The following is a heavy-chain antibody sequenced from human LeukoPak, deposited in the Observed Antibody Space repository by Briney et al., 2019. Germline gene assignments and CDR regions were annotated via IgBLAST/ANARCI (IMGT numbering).Heavy chain of an antibody. Sequence: SETLSLTCTVSGGSISSYYWSWIRQPPGKGLEWIGYIYYSGSTNYNPSLKSRVTISVDTSKNQFSLKLSSVTAADTAVYYCARESGGGYNSIYFDYWGQGTLVTVSS. CDR2: IYYSGST. D-gene: IGHD5-24*01. CDR1: GGSISSYY. CDR3: ARESGGGYNSIYFDY. J-gene: IGHJ4*02. V-gene: IGHV4-59*01.